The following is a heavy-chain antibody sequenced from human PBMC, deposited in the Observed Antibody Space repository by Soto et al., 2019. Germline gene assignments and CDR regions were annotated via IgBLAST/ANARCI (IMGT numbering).Heavy chain of an antibody. CDR3: ATVVKRSGPKYSFDH. Sequence: SETLSLTCAVYGASFSGYYWNWRRQPPGKGLEWTGEINHSGNTNYNPSLKSRVTISVDTSKNQFSLKLSSVTAADTAVYYCATVVKRSGPKYSFDHWAPASRLTVSS. V-gene: IGHV4-34*01. CDR2: INHSGNT. J-gene: IGHJ4*02. CDR1: GASFSGYY. D-gene: IGHD6-19*01.